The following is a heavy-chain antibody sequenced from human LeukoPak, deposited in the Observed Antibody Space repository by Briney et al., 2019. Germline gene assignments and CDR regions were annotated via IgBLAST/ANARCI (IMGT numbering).Heavy chain of an antibody. CDR3: ARDLHCGGDCYPLTY. V-gene: IGHV3-48*01. J-gene: IGHJ4*02. CDR2: ISSTSRTI. Sequence: AGGSLRLSCAASGCTFSGFGRNWVRQAPGRGLEWVAYISSTSRTIYYADSVKGRFTISRDNAKNSLYLQMNSLRAEDTAVYYCARDLHCGGDCYPLTYWGQGTLVTVSS. D-gene: IGHD2-21*01. CDR1: GCTFSGFG.